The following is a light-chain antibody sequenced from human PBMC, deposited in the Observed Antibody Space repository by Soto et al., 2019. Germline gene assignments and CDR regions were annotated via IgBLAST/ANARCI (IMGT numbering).Light chain of an antibody. V-gene: IGKV3-15*01. CDR2: GAS. CDR3: QVSGRSALYT. J-gene: IGKJ2*01. Sequence: EIVMTQSPGTLSVSPGERVTLSCRASQSVSSNLAWYQQKPGQAPRLLLYGASTRATGIPARFSGSGSGTEFTLTISSLQSEDFAVYYCQVSGRSALYTFGQGTRLEIK. CDR1: QSVSSN.